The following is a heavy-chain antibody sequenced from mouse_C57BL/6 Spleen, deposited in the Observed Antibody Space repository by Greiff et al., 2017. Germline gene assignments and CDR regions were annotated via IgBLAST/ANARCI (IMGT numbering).Heavy chain of an antibody. J-gene: IGHJ3*01. Sequence: VHVKQSGPELVKPGASVKIPCKASGYTFTDYNMDWVKQSHGKSLEWIGDINPNNGGTIYNQKFKGKATLTVDKSSSTAYMELRSLTSEDTAVYYCARLGRWFAYWGQGTLVTVSA. CDR2: INPNNGGT. V-gene: IGHV1-18*01. CDR1: GYTFTDYN. D-gene: IGHD4-1*01. CDR3: ARLGRWFAY.